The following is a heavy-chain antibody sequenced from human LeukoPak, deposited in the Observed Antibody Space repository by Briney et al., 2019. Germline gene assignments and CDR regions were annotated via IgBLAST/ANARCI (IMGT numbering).Heavy chain of an antibody. V-gene: IGHV3-21*01. J-gene: IGHJ4*02. D-gene: IGHD2-2*02. CDR2: ISSSSSYI. CDR3: ARGDVVPAAIGLHFDY. CDR1: GFTFSRYS. Sequence: GGSLRLSCAASGFTFSRYSMNWVREAPGKGLEWVSSISSSSSYIYYADSVKGRFTISRDNAKNSLYLQMNSLRAEDTAVYYCARGDVVPAAIGLHFDYWGQGTLVTVTS.